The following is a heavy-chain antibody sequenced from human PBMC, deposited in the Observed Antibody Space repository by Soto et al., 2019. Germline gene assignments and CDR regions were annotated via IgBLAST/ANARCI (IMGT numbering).Heavy chain of an antibody. V-gene: IGHV3-30-3*01. CDR2: ISYDGSNK. CDR1: GFTFSSYA. Sequence: QVQLVESGGGVVQPGRSLRLSCAASGFTFSSYAMHWVRQAPGKGLEWVAVISYDGSNKYYADSVKGRFTISRDNSKNTLYLQMNRLRAEDTALYYCARDSAIQRGVIYNWGQGTLVTVSS. J-gene: IGHJ4*02. CDR3: ARDSAIQRGVIYN. D-gene: IGHD3-10*01.